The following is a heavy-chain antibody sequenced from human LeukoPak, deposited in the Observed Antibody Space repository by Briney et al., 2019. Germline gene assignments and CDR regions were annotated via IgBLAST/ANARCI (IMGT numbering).Heavy chain of an antibody. CDR1: GFTFSNYG. Sequence: GGSLRLSCAASGFTFSNYGMHWVRQAPGKGLEWVAVIWYDGSNEYYADSVKGRFTISRDNSKNTLYLQMISLRAEDTAVYYCTTYKGNSEGGDYWGQGTLVTVSS. J-gene: IGHJ4*02. CDR2: IWYDGSNE. CDR3: TTYKGNSEGGDY. D-gene: IGHD4-23*01. V-gene: IGHV3-33*01.